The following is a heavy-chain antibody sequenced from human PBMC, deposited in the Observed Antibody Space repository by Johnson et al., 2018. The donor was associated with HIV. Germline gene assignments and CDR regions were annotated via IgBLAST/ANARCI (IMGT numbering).Heavy chain of an antibody. J-gene: IGHJ3*02. CDR1: GFTFSSYG. CDR3: ARDHLIGLRVFGDNKWSGAFDI. Sequence: QMQLVESGGGVVQPGRSLRLSCAASGFTFSSYGMHWVRQAPGKGLEWVAVISYDGGNKYYADSVKGRFTISRNNSKNTLYLQMNTLRADDTAVYYCARDHLIGLRVFGDNKWSGAFDIWGQGTMVTVSS. D-gene: IGHD3-10*02. V-gene: IGHV3-30*19. CDR2: ISYDGGNK.